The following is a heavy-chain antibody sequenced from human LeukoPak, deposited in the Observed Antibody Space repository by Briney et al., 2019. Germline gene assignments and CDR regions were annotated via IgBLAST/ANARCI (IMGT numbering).Heavy chain of an antibody. CDR1: GFTFSRNG. D-gene: IGHD6-6*01. Sequence: GGSLRLSCAASGFTFSRNGMHWVRQAQGKGLEWVAVISYDGSNKYYADSVKGRFTISRDNSKNTLYLQMNSLRAEDTAVYYCVSSSGYGGLDYWGQGALVTVS. CDR3: VSSSGYGGLDY. J-gene: IGHJ4*02. CDR2: ISYDGSNK. V-gene: IGHV3-30*03.